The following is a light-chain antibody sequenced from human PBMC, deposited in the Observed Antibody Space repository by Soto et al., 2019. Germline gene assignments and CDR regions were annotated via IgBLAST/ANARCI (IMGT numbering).Light chain of an antibody. CDR2: WAS. CDR3: QQYYNSPYT. V-gene: IGKV4-1*01. CDR1: QSVLSSSNDKNY. J-gene: IGKJ2*01. Sequence: DIVVTQSPDSLPVSLGERATINCKSSQSVLSSSNDKNYLAWYRQKPGQPPKLLIYWASTRESGVPDRVSGSGFGTDFTLNITRLQAEEVGVYYWQQYYNSPYTFGQGTKLEIK.